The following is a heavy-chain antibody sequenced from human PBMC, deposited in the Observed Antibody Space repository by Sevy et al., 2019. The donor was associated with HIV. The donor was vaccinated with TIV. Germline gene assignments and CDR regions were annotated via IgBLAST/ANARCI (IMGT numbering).Heavy chain of an antibody. CDR1: GFTFSSYS. D-gene: IGHD3-22*01. J-gene: IGHJ5*02. V-gene: IGHV3-21*01. CDR3: ASANDYYDSSGNWFDP. Sequence: GGSLRLSCAASGFTFSSYSMIWVRQAPGKGLEWVSSISSSSSYIYYADSVKGRFTISRDNAKNSLYLQMNSLRAEDTAVYYCASANDYYDSSGNWFDPWGQGTLVTVSS. CDR2: ISSSSSYI.